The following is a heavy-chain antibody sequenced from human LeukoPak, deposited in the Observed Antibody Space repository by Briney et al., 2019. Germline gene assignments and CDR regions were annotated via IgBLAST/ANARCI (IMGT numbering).Heavy chain of an antibody. J-gene: IGHJ4*02. CDR3: ARDGRSTSCYKY. CDR1: GFTFSSYG. V-gene: IGHV3-21*01. CDR2: ISSSSSYI. D-gene: IGHD2-2*02. Sequence: GGSLRLSCAASGFTFSSYGMNWVRQAPGKGLEWVSSISSSSSYIYYADSVKGRFTISGDNAKNSLYLQMNSLRAEDTAVYYCARDGRSTSCYKYWGQGTLVTVSS.